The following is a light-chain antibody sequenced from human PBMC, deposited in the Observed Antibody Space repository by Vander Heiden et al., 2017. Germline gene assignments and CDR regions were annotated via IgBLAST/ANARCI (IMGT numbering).Light chain of an antibody. V-gene: IGLV2-14*01. Sequence: QSALTQPASVSGSPGQSITISCTGTSSDVGGYNYVSWYQQHPGKTPKLMIYDVSNRPSGVSNRVSGSKSVTTDSLTISGLQAEDEADYYCSSYTSSSTLVFGGGTKLTVL. CDR1: SSDVGGYNY. CDR3: SSYTSSSTLV. J-gene: IGLJ2*01. CDR2: DVS.